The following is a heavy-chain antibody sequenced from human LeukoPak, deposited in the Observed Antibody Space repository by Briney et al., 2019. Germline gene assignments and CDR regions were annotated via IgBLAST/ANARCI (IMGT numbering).Heavy chain of an antibody. Sequence: GRSLRLSCAASGFTFSSYGMHWVRQAPGKGLEWVAVIWYDGSNKYYADSVKGRFTISRDNSKNTLYLQMNSLRAEDTAVYYCARTYGDYVSLGYFDLWGRGTLVTVSS. CDR3: ARTYGDYVSLGYFDL. J-gene: IGHJ2*01. CDR1: GFTFSSYG. CDR2: IWYDGSNK. V-gene: IGHV3-30*19. D-gene: IGHD4-17*01.